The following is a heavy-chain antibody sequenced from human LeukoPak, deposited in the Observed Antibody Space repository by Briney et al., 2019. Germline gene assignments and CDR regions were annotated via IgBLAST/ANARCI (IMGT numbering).Heavy chain of an antibody. Sequence: GGSLRLSCAASGFTFSSYGMHWVRQAPGKGLEWVAFIRYDGSNKYYADSVKGRFTISRDNSKNTLYLQMNSLRAEDTAVYYCAKDNGLAYCGGDCYSDWGQGTLVTVSS. CDR1: GFTFSSYG. CDR3: AKDNGLAYCGGDCYSD. V-gene: IGHV3-30*02. D-gene: IGHD2-21*02. CDR2: IRYDGSNK. J-gene: IGHJ4*02.